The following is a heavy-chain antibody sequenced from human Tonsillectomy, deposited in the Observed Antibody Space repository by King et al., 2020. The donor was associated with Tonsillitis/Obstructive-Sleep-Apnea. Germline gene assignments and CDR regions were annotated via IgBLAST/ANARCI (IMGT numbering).Heavy chain of an antibody. CDR1: GGTFSSYA. CDR3: ASPEYYYDSSGSSHFDY. CDR2: IIPILGIA. Sequence: QLVQSGAEVKKPGSSVKVPCKASGGTFSSYAISWVRQAPGQGLEWMGRIIPILGIANYAQKFQGRVTITADKSTSTAYMELSSLRSEDTAVYYCASPEYYYDSSGSSHFDYWGQGTLVTVSS. V-gene: IGHV1-69*04. D-gene: IGHD3-22*01. J-gene: IGHJ4*02.